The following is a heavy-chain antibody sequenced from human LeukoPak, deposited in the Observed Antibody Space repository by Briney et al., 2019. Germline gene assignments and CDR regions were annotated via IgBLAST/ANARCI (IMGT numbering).Heavy chain of an antibody. CDR2: INPRGTST. CDR3: ARGSRPVYNLLTGKRYFDY. J-gene: IGHJ4*02. CDR1: GYSFTSHY. D-gene: IGHD3-9*01. Sequence: ASVKVSCKASGYSFTSHYMHWVRQAPGQGLEWMGLINPRGTSTIYAEKFQGRIIMTRDMSTTTVYMELSSLRPEDTAVYYCARGSRPVYNLLTGKRYFDYWGQGTLLTVSS. V-gene: IGHV1-46*01.